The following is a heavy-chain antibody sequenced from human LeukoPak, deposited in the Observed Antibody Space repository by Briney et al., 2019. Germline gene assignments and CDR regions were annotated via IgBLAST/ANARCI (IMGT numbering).Heavy chain of an antibody. Sequence: GGSLRLSCAASGFTFSSYAMHWVRQAPGKGLEWVAVISYDGSNKYYADSVKGRFTISRDNSKNTLYLQLNSLRVEDTAVYYCAKIPKGGYFDYWGQGTLVTVSS. CDR3: AKIPKGGYFDY. CDR1: GFTFSSYA. J-gene: IGHJ4*02. D-gene: IGHD2-2*01. V-gene: IGHV3-30-3*02. CDR2: ISYDGSNK.